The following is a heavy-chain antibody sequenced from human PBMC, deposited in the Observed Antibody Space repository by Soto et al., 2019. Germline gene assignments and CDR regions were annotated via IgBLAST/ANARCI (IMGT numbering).Heavy chain of an antibody. J-gene: IGHJ4*02. D-gene: IGHD2-21*02. CDR1: GFSFTNFA. CDR3: AKDDFTDRGDDYFDY. Sequence: GGSLRLSCAASGFSFTNFAMSWVRQAPGKGLEWVAGIGASGDITWYADSVKGRLSISRDNSKNALYLQLNSLRFEDTAVYYCAKDDFTDRGDDYFDYWGPGTLVTVSS. V-gene: IGHV3-23*01. CDR2: IGASGDIT.